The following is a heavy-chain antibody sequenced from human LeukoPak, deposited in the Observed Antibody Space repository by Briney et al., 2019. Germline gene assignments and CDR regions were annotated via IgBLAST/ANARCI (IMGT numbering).Heavy chain of an antibody. Sequence: SVKVSCRASGGTFSSYAISWVRQAPGQGLEWMGGIIPIFGTANYAQKFQGRVTITADESTSTAYMELSSLRSEDTAVYYCARGGRLYQLLYNWFDPWGQGTLVTVSS. CDR2: IIPIFGTA. CDR1: GGTFSSYA. CDR3: ARGGRLYQLLYNWFDP. D-gene: IGHD2-2*01. V-gene: IGHV1-69*13. J-gene: IGHJ5*02.